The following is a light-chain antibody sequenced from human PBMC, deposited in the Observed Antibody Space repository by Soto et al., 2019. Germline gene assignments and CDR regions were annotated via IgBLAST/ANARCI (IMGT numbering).Light chain of an antibody. J-gene: IGLJ7*01. CDR1: SSDVGSYNL. Sequence: QSALTQPASVSGSPGQSITISCTGTSSDVGSYNLVSWYQHHAGKAPKLMIYEVSKRPSGVSNRFSDSKSGNTASLTISGLQAEDEADYYCCSYAGSSTYGVFGGGTQLTVL. CDR2: EVS. CDR3: CSYAGSSTYGV. V-gene: IGLV2-23*02.